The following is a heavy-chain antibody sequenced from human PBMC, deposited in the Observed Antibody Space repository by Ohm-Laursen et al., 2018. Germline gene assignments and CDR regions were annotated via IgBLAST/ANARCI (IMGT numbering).Heavy chain of an antibody. CDR2: INPDGSQK. CDR3: AIEVRGPVH. V-gene: IGHV3-7*01. J-gene: IGHJ1*01. Sequence: SLRLSCAASGFSFSGNWMNWVRQTPGKGLELVANINPDGSQKYYVDSVGGRFTISRDNTKHSLYLQMSSLRVEDTAVYYCAIEVRGPVHWGQGTLVTVSS. D-gene: IGHD1-26*01. CDR1: GFSFSGNW.